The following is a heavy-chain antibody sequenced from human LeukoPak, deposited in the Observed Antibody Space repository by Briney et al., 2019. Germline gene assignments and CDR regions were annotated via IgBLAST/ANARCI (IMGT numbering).Heavy chain of an antibody. Sequence: GGSLRLSCVASGFTFSNAWMNWVRQAPGKGLEWVGRIKGNADGETTDHAAPVKGRFTISRDDSKNTLYLQMNSLKTEDTAVYYCVTDLVIKGCFDYWGQGALVTVSS. J-gene: IGHJ4*02. D-gene: IGHD2-21*01. CDR3: VTDLVIKGCFDY. V-gene: IGHV3-15*07. CDR1: GFTFSNAW. CDR2: IKGNADGETT.